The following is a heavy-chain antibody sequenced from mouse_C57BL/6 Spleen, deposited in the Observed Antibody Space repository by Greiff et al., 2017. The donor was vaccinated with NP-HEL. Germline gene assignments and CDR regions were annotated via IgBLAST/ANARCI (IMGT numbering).Heavy chain of an antibody. J-gene: IGHJ3*01. D-gene: IGHD2-4*01. CDR2: ISDGGSYT. CDR3: ARGDYDGGAY. V-gene: IGHV5-4*03. CDR1: GFTFSSYA. Sequence: EVKVVESGGGLVKPGGSLKLSCAASGFTFSSYAMSWVRQTPEKRLEWVATISDGGSYTYYPDNVKGRFTISRDNAKNNLYLQMSHLKSEDTAMYYCARGDYDGGAYWGQGTLVTVSA.